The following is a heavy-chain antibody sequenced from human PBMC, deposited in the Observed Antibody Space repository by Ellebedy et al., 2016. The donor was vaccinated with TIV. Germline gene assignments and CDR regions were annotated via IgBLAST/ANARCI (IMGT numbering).Heavy chain of an antibody. CDR1: GYSFTSYL. CDR3: ARTALTGTTVRWFAP. V-gene: IGHV5-51*01. J-gene: IGHJ5*02. Sequence: PGGSLRLSCKGSGYSFTSYLIGWVRQMPGKGLEWMGTISPGDSDTRYSPSFQGQVTISADKSISTAYLQWSSLKASDTAMYYCARTALTGTTVRWFAPWGQGTLVTVSS. CDR2: ISPGDSDT. D-gene: IGHD1-7*01.